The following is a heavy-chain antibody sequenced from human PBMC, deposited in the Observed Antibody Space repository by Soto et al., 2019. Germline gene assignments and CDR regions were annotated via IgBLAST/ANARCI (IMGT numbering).Heavy chain of an antibody. J-gene: IGHJ4*02. CDR3: ATRIASSGRYYFDY. CDR1: GFNLTSSY. CDR2: IYSYDAT. D-gene: IGHD6-13*01. Sequence: GGSLRLSCAASGFNLTSSYLSWVRQAPGKGLEWVSLIYSYDATFYTDSVKGRFTISRDSSKNTLFLQMNDLRAEDTAVYYCATRIASSGRYYFDYWGQGTLVTSPQ. V-gene: IGHV3-53*01.